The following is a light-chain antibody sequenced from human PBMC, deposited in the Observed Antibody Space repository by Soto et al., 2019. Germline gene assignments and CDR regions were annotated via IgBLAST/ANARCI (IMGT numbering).Light chain of an antibody. CDR3: QQTYSTFVS. J-gene: IGKJ4*01. Sequence: DIQMTQSPSTLSASVGDRVTITCRASQTISSWLAWYQQKPGKAPKLLIYKASSLESGVPSRFSGSGSGTEFTLTISSLQPEDFGTYYCQQTYSTFVSFGGGTKVDIK. CDR2: KAS. V-gene: IGKV1-5*03. CDR1: QTISSW.